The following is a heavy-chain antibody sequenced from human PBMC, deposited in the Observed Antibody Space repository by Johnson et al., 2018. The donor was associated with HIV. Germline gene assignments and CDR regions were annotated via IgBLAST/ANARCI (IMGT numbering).Heavy chain of an antibody. Sequence: QVQLVESGGGVVQPGRSLRLSCAASGFSFSSYGMHWVRQAPGKGLEWVANIWYDGSNKYYADSVKGRFTISRDNSKNTLYLQMNRLRAEDTAVYYCAKDRIGDYADAFDIWGQGTMVTVSS. CDR3: AKDRIGDYADAFDI. CDR2: IWYDGSNK. J-gene: IGHJ3*02. CDR1: GFSFSSYG. V-gene: IGHV3-33*06. D-gene: IGHD4-17*01.